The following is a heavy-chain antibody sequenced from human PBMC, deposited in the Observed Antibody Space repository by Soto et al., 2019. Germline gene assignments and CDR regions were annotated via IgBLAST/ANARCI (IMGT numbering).Heavy chain of an antibody. J-gene: IGHJ4*02. Sequence: EVQLVETGGGLIQPGGSLILSCAASGFTVSSKYMSWLRQAPGKGLEWVSILYSDGNTYYADSVKGRFTISRDNSKNTLNLQMNSLRAEDTAVYFCARGRGTCVVTTCYLPFDFWGQGALVTVSS. CDR2: LYSDGNT. CDR3: ARGRGTCVVTTCYLPFDF. CDR1: GFTVSSKY. V-gene: IGHV3-53*02. D-gene: IGHD2-2*01.